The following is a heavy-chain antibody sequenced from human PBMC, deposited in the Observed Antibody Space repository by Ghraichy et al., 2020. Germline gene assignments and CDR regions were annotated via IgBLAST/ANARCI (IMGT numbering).Heavy chain of an antibody. CDR3: ARAAGEQWMLRLEY. CDR1: GYPFSSYG. V-gene: IGHV1-18*01. D-gene: IGHD6-19*01. CDR2: ISAKNVNT. Sequence: ASVKVSCKASGYPFSSYGITWVRQAPGQGLEWMGWISAKNVNTDYAQSLQGRVTMTTDTSTSTAYMELRSLGSDDTAIYYCARAAGEQWMLRLEYWGQGTLVTVSS. J-gene: IGHJ4*02.